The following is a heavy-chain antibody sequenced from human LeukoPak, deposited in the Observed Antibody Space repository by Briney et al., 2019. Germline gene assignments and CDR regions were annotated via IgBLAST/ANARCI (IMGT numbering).Heavy chain of an antibody. Sequence: SETLSLTCTVSGGSISSSSYYWGWIRQPPGKGLEWIGSIYYSGSTYYNPSLKSRVTISVDTSKNQFSLKLSSVTAADTAVYYCARQHGKYGSGAKYWFDPWGQGTLVTVSS. CDR1: GGSISSSSYY. D-gene: IGHD3-10*01. CDR2: IYYSGST. J-gene: IGHJ5*02. V-gene: IGHV4-39*01. CDR3: ARQHGKYGSGAKYWFDP.